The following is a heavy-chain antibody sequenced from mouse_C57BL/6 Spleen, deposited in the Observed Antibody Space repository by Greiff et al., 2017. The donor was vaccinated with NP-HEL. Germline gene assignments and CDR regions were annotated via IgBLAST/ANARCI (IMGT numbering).Heavy chain of an antibody. CDR1: GYAFSSYW. CDR2: IYPNSGST. D-gene: IGHD1-1*01. J-gene: IGHJ4*01. Sequence: VQLQQSGAELVKPGASVKISCKASGYAFSSYWMNWVKQRPGKGLEWIGQIYPNSGSTNYNEKFKSKATLTVDKSSSTAYMQLSSLTSEDSAVYYCARFTTVGAMDYWGQGTSVTVSS. CDR3: ARFTTVGAMDY. V-gene: IGHV1-80*01.